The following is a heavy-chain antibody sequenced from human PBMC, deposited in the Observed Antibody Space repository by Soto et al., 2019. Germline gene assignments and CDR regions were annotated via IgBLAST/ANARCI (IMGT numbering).Heavy chain of an antibody. CDR3: AKASSGWPTFDY. CDR2: ISWNSGSI. D-gene: IGHD6-19*01. CDR1: GFIFDDYA. J-gene: IGHJ4*02. Sequence: GVSLRLSSAASGFIFDDYAMHWVRPAPGKGLEWVSGISWNSGSIGYADSVKGRFTISRDNAKNSLYLQMNSLRAEDTALYYCAKASSGWPTFDYWGQGTLVTVSS. V-gene: IGHV3-9*01.